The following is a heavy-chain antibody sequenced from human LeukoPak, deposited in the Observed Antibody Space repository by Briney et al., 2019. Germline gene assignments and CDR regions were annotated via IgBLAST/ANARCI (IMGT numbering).Heavy chain of an antibody. CDR2: ISAYNGNT. V-gene: IGHV1-18*01. D-gene: IGHD2-2*01. Sequence: ASVKVSCKASGYTFSSYGISRVRQAPGQGLEWMGWISAYNGNTNYAQMLQGRVTMTTDTSTSTAYMELRSLRSDDTAVYYCARAGYCSSTSCYHQPNNLFDPWGQGTLVTVSS. CDR1: GYTFSSYG. CDR3: ARAGYCSSTSCYHQPNNLFDP. J-gene: IGHJ5*02.